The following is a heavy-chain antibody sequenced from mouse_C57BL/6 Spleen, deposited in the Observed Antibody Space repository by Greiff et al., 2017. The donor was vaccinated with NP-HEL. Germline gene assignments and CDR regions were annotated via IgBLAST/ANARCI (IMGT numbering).Heavy chain of an antibody. Sequence: EVQGVESGGGLVQSGRSLRLSCATSGFTFSDFYMEWVRQAPGKGLEWIATSRNKANDYTTEYSASVKGRFIVSRDTSQSILYLQMNALRAEDTAIYYWARDASRWWYFDVWGTGTTVTVSS. D-gene: IGHD1-1*02. J-gene: IGHJ1*03. V-gene: IGHV7-1*01. CDR2: SRNKANDYTT. CDR1: GFTFSDFY. CDR3: ARDASRWWYFDV.